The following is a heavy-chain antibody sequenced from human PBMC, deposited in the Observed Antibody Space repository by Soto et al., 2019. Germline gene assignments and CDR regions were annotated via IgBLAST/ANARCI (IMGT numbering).Heavy chain of an antibody. CDR3: ARETIHSSSWSSRFDP. CDR2: IIPIFGTA. Sequence: ASVKVSCKASGGTFSSYAIGWVRQAPGQGLEWMGGIIPIFGTANYAQKFQGRVTITADESTSTAYMELSSLRSEDTAVYYCARETIHSSSWSSRFDPWGQGTLVTVSS. CDR1: GGTFSSYA. D-gene: IGHD6-13*01. V-gene: IGHV1-69*13. J-gene: IGHJ5*02.